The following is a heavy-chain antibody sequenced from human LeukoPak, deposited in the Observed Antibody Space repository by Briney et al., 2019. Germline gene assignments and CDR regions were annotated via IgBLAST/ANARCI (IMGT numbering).Heavy chain of an antibody. Sequence: GGSLRLSCAASGFTFSSYAMHWVRQAPGKGLEWVAVISYDGSNKYYADSVKGRFTISRDNSKNTLYLQMNSLRAEDTAVYYCARETETASSLDYWGQGTLVTVSS. CDR3: ARETETASSLDY. D-gene: IGHD2-2*01. V-gene: IGHV3-30-3*01. J-gene: IGHJ4*02. CDR1: GFTFSSYA. CDR2: ISYDGSNK.